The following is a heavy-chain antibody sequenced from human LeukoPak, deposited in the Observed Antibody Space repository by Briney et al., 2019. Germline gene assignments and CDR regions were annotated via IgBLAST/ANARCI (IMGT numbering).Heavy chain of an antibody. CDR2: IKQDGSEK. J-gene: IGHJ3*02. V-gene: IGHV3-7*01. CDR1: GFTFSSYW. D-gene: IGHD5-18*01. Sequence: GGSLRLSCAASGFTFSSYWMSWVRQAPGKGLEWVANIKQDGSEKYYVDSVKGRFTISRDNAKNSLYLQMNSLRAEDTAVYYCAREGLDTAMADDAFDIWGQGTMVTVSS. CDR3: AREGLDTAMADDAFDI.